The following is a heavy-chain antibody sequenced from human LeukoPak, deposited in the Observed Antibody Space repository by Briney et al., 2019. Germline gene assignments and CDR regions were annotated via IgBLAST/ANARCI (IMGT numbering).Heavy chain of an antibody. CDR2: IYPGDSDS. CDR3: ARFSPEGYTSGWTRAGWFDP. V-gene: IGHV5-51*01. Sequence: GESLKISCQASGYNFTKYWIGWVRQMPGKGLEWMGIIYPGDSDSRYSPSFQGQVTMSADKSTSTAYLQWSGLKASDTAIYYCARFSPEGYTSGWTRAGWFDPWGQGTLVTVSS. CDR1: GYNFTKYW. J-gene: IGHJ5*02. D-gene: IGHD3-22*01.